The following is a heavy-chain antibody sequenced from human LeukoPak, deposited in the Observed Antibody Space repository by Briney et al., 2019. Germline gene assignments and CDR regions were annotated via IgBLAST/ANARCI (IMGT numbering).Heavy chain of an antibody. CDR2: IRYDGSNK. CDR1: GFTFSSYA. CDR3: ASSCSSTSCHTAIAVAAPEAFDI. J-gene: IGHJ3*02. V-gene: IGHV3-30*02. D-gene: IGHD2-2*01. Sequence: GGSLRLSCAASGFTFSSYAMHWVRQAPGKGLEWVAFIRYDGSNKYYADSVKGRFTISRDNSKNTLYLQMNSLRAEDTAVYYCASSCSSTSCHTAIAVAAPEAFDIWGQGTMVTVSS.